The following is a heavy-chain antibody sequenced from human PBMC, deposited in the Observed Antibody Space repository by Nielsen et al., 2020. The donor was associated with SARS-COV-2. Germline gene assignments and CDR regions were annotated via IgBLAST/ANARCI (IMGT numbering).Heavy chain of an antibody. CDR1: GGSISSGGYY. J-gene: IGHJ4*02. Sequence: LRLSCTVSGGSISSGGYYWSWIRQHPGKGLEWIGYIYYSGSTYYNPSLKSRVTISVDTSKNQFSLKLSSVTAADTAVYYCARDPPQDYDSSGPGGYFDYWGQGTLVTVSS. CDR3: ARDPPQDYDSSGPGGYFDY. V-gene: IGHV4-31*03. CDR2: IYYSGST. D-gene: IGHD3-22*01.